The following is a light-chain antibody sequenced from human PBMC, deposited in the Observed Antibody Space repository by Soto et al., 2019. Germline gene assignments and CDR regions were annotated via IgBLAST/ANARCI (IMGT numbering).Light chain of an antibody. CDR3: QQYYSYSPT. CDR1: QSISSR. Sequence: DIQMTQSPSTLSASVGDRVTITCRASQSISSRLAWYQQKPGKAPKLLTYNASSLESGVPSRFSGSGSGTEFTLTISSLQPDYFATYYCQQYYSYSPTFGQGTKVEIK. CDR2: NAS. V-gene: IGKV1-5*01. J-gene: IGKJ1*01.